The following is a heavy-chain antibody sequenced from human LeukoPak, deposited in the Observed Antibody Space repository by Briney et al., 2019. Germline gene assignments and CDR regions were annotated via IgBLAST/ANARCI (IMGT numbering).Heavy chain of an antibody. CDR1: GGSISSGGYY. CDR3: ARGRGSLNIDY. J-gene: IGHJ4*02. V-gene: IGHV4-31*03. CDR2: IYYSGST. Sequence: PSETLSLTCTVSGGSISSGGYYWSWIRQHPGKGLEWIGYIYYSGSTYYNPSLKSRVTISVDTSKNQFSLKLSSVTAADTAVYSCARGRGSLNIDYWGQGTLVTVSS. D-gene: IGHD2-8*01.